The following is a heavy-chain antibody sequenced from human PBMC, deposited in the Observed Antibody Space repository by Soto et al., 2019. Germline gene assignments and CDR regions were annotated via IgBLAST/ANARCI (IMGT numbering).Heavy chain of an antibody. Sequence: EVQLLESGGGLVQPGGSLRLSCAASGFTFSSYAMSWVRQAPGKGLEWVSAISGSGGSTYYADSVKGRFTISRDNSKNTLYLQMNSLRAEDTAVYYWAKDRARTLVDITFWFDPWGQGTLVTVSS. CDR2: ISGSGGST. CDR1: GFTFSSYA. J-gene: IGHJ5*02. CDR3: AKDRARTLVDITFWFDP. D-gene: IGHD3-22*01. V-gene: IGHV3-23*01.